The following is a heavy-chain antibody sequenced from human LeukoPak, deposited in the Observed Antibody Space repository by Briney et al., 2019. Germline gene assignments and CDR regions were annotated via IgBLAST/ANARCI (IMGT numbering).Heavy chain of an antibody. J-gene: IGHJ5*02. Sequence: GGSLRLSCAASGFTYSSFSMNWVRQAPGKGLVWVSRIDEDGKTIDYADSVKGRFTISRDNAKDTLYLQMSSLRDEDTAVYYCVSDLCGGDDQWGRGTLATISS. CDR1: GFTYSSFS. D-gene: IGHD3-3*01. CDR2: IDEDGKTI. V-gene: IGHV3-74*01. CDR3: VSDLCGGDDQ.